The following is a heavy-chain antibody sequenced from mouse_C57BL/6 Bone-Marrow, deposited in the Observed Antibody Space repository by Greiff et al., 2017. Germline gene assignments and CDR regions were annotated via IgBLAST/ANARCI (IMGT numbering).Heavy chain of an antibody. Sequence: QVQLKQPGAELVKPGASVKMSCKASGYTFTSYWITWVKQRPGQGLEWIGDIYPGSGSTNYNEKFKSKATLTVDTSSSTAYMQLSSLTSEDSAVYYCARGLYPCCYVDVWDTGTTVTVTS. V-gene: IGHV1-55*01. CDR2: IYPGSGST. D-gene: IGHD2-12*01. J-gene: IGHJ1*03. CDR1: GYTFTSYW. CDR3: ARGLYPCCYVDV.